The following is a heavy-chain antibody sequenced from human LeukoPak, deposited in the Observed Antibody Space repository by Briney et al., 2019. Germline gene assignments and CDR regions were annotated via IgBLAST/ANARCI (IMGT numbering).Heavy chain of an antibody. D-gene: IGHD3-10*01. CDR1: GYSFTSYW. J-gene: IGHJ4*02. V-gene: IGHV5-51*01. CDR3: ARRKKGELLIYY. Sequence: GEPLKLSWKGSGYSFTSYWIGGVRQMPGKGLEWMGIIYPGDSDTRYSPSFQGQVSISADKSISTAYLQWSSLRTSDTAMYYCARRKKGELLIYYWGQGTLVTVFS. CDR2: IYPGDSDT.